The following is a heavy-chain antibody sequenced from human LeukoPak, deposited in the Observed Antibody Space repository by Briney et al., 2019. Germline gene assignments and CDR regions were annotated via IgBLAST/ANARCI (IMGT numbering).Heavy chain of an antibody. CDR2: INTDGTNT. D-gene: IGHD3-3*01. Sequence: GGSLRLSCAASGFSFRSYWMHWVRQAPGKGLVWVSRINTDGTNTGYADSVKGRFTISRDNSKNTLYLQMNSLRAEDTAVYYCAKRGGYDFWSGYSDYWGQGTLVTVSS. CDR1: GFSFRSYW. V-gene: IGHV3-74*01. J-gene: IGHJ4*02. CDR3: AKRGGYDFWSGYSDY.